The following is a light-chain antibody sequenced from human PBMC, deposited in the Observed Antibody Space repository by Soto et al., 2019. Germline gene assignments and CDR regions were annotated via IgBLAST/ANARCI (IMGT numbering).Light chain of an antibody. Sequence: EIVMTQSPDTLSVSPGERATLSCRASQSLTSNLAWYQQKPGQTPRLIIYGASTRATGTPPRFSGSGSGTEFTLTISSLQSEDFALYYCQQNNGWPLTFGGGTKVEIK. V-gene: IGKV3-15*01. CDR2: GAS. J-gene: IGKJ4*01. CDR1: QSLTSN. CDR3: QQNNGWPLT.